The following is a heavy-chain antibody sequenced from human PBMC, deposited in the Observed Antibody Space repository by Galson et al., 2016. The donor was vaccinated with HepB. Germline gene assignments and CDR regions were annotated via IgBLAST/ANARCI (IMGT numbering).Heavy chain of an antibody. Sequence: SVKVSCKASGYTFTRCGLGWVRQAPGQGLEWMGWISGYNGNTEYAQKLQARVTMTTDTSTSTAYMELRSLRSDDTTVYYCARGVRLIMVRGVMNYYYDGMDGWGQGTTVTVSS. CDR3: ARGVRLIMVRGVMNYYYDGMDG. V-gene: IGHV1-18*01. CDR2: ISGYNGNT. D-gene: IGHD3-10*01. CDR1: GYTFTRCG. J-gene: IGHJ6*02.